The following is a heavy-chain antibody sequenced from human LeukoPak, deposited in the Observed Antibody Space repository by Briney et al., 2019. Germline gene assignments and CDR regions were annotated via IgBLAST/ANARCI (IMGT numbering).Heavy chain of an antibody. Sequence: PGGSLRLSCAASGFTFSSYEVNWVRQAPGKGLEWVSYISRSGTIMYYADSVKGRFTISRDNAKNSLYLQMNSLRAEDTAVYYCARDRAFLRGVIETHFDYWGQGTLVTVSS. D-gene: IGHD3-10*01. CDR2: ISRSGTIM. CDR3: ARDRAFLRGVIETHFDY. J-gene: IGHJ4*02. V-gene: IGHV3-48*03. CDR1: GFTFSSYE.